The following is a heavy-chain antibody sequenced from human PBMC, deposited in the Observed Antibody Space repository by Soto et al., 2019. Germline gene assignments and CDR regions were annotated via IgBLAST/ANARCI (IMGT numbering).Heavy chain of an antibody. CDR3: AKAAEYHIVVVPAAPRYYGMDV. V-gene: IGHV3-23*01. D-gene: IGHD2-2*01. Sequence: GESLRLSCAASGFTFSSYAMSWVRQAPGKGLEWVSAISGSGGSTYYADSVKGRFTISRDNAKNTLYLQMNSLRAEDTAVYYCAKAAEYHIVVVPAAPRYYGMDVWGQGTTVTVSS. CDR1: GFTFSSYA. J-gene: IGHJ6*02. CDR2: ISGSGGST.